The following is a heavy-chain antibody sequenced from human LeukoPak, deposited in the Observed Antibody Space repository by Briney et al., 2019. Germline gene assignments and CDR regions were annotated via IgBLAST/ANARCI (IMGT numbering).Heavy chain of an antibody. CDR2: IYHSGST. CDR3: ARGDFWSGYYSY. V-gene: IGHV4-30-2*01. Sequence: SETLSLTCAVSGGSISSGGYSWSWIRQPPGKGLEWIGYIYHSGSTYYNPSLKSRVTISVDRSKNQFSLKLSSVTAADTAVYYCARGDFWSGYYSYWGQGTLVTVSS. CDR1: GGSISSGGYS. J-gene: IGHJ4*02. D-gene: IGHD3-3*01.